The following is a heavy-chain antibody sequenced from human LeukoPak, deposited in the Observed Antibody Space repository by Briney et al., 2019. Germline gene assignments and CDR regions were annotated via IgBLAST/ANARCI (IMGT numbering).Heavy chain of an antibody. J-gene: IGHJ6*02. D-gene: IGHD2-2*01. CDR3: VRGVSSTSFYGMDV. CDR1: GFTFSTYG. Sequence: PGGSLRLSCAASGFTFSTYGMHWVRQAPGKGLEGGAVVWYDGSNTYYTDSVKGRFTISRDNSKNTLSLQMNSLRAEDTAVYYCVRGVSSTSFYGMDVWGQGTTVTVSS. CDR2: VWYDGSNT. V-gene: IGHV3-33*01.